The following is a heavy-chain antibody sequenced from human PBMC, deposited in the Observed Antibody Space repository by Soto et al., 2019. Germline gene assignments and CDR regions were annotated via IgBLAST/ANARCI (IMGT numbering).Heavy chain of an antibody. V-gene: IGHV3-66*01. CDR2: ISNRGDT. D-gene: IGHD2-15*01. CDR3: AREHRYWRGGSCSITGDAYDI. J-gene: IGHJ3*02. CDR1: GFIVSDTY. Sequence: EVQLVESGGGLAQPGGSLSFSCTASGFIVSDTYVNWVRQAPGKGLEWVSVISNRGDTQYADSVRGRFSLSRDMSDNTLHLQMNNLRGEDTAVYSCAREHRYWRGGSCSITGDAYDIWGQGTMVTVS.